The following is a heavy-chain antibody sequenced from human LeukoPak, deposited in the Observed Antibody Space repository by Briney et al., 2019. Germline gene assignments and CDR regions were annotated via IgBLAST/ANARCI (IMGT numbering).Heavy chain of an antibody. CDR3: ARETMYALDI. D-gene: IGHD3-10*02. CDR1: GFTFKSYG. Sequence: GGSLRLSCAAPGFTFKSYGMQWVRQAPGEGLEWVAVMWYDGSYQSYADSLKGRFTISRDNFKNTLYLQMNSLRVEDTAVYYCARETMYALDISGQGTMVTVSS. V-gene: IGHV3-33*01. J-gene: IGHJ3*02. CDR2: MWYDGSYQ.